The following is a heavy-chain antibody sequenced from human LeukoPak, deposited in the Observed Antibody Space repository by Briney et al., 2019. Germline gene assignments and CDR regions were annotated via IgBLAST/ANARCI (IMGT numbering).Heavy chain of an antibody. D-gene: IGHD3-22*01. CDR2: ISTSGNFK. V-gene: IGHV3-11*01. CDR1: GFIFSDSY. Sequence: GGSLGLSCAASGFIFSDSYMNWIRQAPGKGLEWVSYISTSGNFKNYADSVKGRFTISRDNAKNSLYLRMSSLRADDTAVYYCARGDSSGCPDYWGQGTLVTVSS. CDR3: ARGDSSGCPDY. J-gene: IGHJ4*02.